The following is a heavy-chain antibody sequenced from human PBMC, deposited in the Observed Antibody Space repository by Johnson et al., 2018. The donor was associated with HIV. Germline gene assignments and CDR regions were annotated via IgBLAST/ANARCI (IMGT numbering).Heavy chain of an antibody. CDR2: ISWNSGSI. J-gene: IGHJ3*01. D-gene: IGHD3-22*01. Sequence: VQLVESGGGLVQPGRSLRLSCAASGFTFDDYAMHWVRQAPGKGLEWVSGISWNSGSIGYADSVKGRFTIPRDNAKNSLYLQMNSLRAEDTALYYCAKGLRRITMIVVAWGHGTMVTVSA. CDR3: AKGLRRITMIVVA. V-gene: IGHV3-9*01. CDR1: GFTFDDYA.